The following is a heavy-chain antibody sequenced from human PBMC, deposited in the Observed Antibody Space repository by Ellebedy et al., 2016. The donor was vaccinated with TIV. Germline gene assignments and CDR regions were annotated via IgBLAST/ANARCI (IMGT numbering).Heavy chain of an antibody. D-gene: IGHD2-2*01. Sequence: GGSPRLSCKGSGYSFTSYWIGWVRQMPGKGLEWMGIIYPGDSDTRYSPSFQGQVTISADKSISTAYLQWSSLKASDTAMYYCARRYCSSTSCLYADFDYWGQGTLVTVSS. CDR1: GYSFTSYW. J-gene: IGHJ4*02. V-gene: IGHV5-51*01. CDR2: IYPGDSDT. CDR3: ARRYCSSTSCLYADFDY.